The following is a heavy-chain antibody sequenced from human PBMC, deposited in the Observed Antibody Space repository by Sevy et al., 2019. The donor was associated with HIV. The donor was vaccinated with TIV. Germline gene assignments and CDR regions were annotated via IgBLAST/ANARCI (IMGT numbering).Heavy chain of an antibody. V-gene: IGHV4-59*01. CDR3: ARDRDGCIDY. CDR2: IYYSGTT. CDR1: GGSITSYY. D-gene: IGHD2-21*01. J-gene: IGHJ4*02. Sequence: SETLSLTCTVSGGSITSYYWSWIRQPPGRGLEWIGYIYYSGTTHYNPSLKSRLTISIDTSKNQFSLKLSSVTAADTAVYYCARDRDGCIDYWGQGTLVTVSS.